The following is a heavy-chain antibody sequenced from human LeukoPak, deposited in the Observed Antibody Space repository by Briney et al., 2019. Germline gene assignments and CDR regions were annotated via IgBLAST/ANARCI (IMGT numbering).Heavy chain of an antibody. V-gene: IGHV4-59*01. CDR1: GGSISSYY. Sequence: PSETLSLTCTVSGGSISSYYWSWIRRPPGKGLEWIGYIYYGGSTNYNPSLKSRVTISVDTSKNQFSLKLSSVTAADTAVYYCARGGHYYDSTGWFDPWGQGTLVTVSS. D-gene: IGHD3-22*01. CDR3: ARGGHYYDSTGWFDP. CDR2: IYYGGST. J-gene: IGHJ5*02.